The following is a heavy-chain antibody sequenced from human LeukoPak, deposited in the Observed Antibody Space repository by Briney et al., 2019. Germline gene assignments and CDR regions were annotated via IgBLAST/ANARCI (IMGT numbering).Heavy chain of an antibody. CDR1: GFTFSSYS. J-gene: IGHJ3*02. V-gene: IGHV3-21*01. CDR3: ARGLVPSDAFDI. CDR2: ISSSSSYI. Sequence: GGSLRLSCAASGFTFSSYSMNWVRQAPGKGLEWVSSISSSSSYIYYADSVKGRFTISRDNAKNSLYLQMNRLRAEDTAVYYCARGLVPSDAFDIWGQGTMVTVSS. D-gene: IGHD6-6*01.